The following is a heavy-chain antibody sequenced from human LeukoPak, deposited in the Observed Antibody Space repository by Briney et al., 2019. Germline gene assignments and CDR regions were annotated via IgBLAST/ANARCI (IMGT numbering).Heavy chain of an antibody. Sequence: GGSLRLSCAASGFTFSSYGIHWVRQAPGKGLEWVAVISYDGSNKYYADSVKGRFTVSRDNSKNTLYLQMNSLRGEDTAVYYCAKEACYHLSAAHPGDYWGQGTLVTVSS. D-gene: IGHD1-26*01. CDR1: GFTFSSYG. CDR3: AKEACYHLSAAHPGDY. CDR2: ISYDGSNK. V-gene: IGHV3-30*18. J-gene: IGHJ4*02.